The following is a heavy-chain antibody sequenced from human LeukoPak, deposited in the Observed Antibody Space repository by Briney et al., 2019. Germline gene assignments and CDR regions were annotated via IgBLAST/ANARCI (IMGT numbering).Heavy chain of an antibody. J-gene: IGHJ4*02. V-gene: IGHV4-4*07. CDR2: IYTSGST. CDR3: ARDKYYYDSSGSIDY. D-gene: IGHD3-22*01. CDR1: GGSISSYY. Sequence: PSETLSLTCTVSGGSISSYYWSWIRQPAGKGLEWIGRIYTSGSTNYNPSLKSRVTMSVDTSKNQFSLKLSSVTAADTAVYYCARDKYYYDSSGSIDYWGQGTLVTVSS.